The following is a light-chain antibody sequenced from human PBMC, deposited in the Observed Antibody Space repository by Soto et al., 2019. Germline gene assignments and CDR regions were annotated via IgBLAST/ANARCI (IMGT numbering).Light chain of an antibody. CDR2: KDT. CDR1: ALPKQY. J-gene: IGLJ2*01. CDR3: QSADSSNTYIL. Sequence: SYELTQPPSVSVSPGQTARITCSGEALPKQYAFWYQQKPGQAPVLVIYKDTERPSGIPERFSGSSSGTTVTLTISGVQAEDEADYYCQSADSSNTYILFGGGTKLTVL. V-gene: IGLV3-25*02.